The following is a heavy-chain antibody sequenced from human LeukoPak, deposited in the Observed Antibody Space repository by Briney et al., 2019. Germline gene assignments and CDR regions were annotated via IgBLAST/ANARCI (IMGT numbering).Heavy chain of an antibody. CDR3: ARDLEWELRYFDY. CDR1: GGSISTYY. J-gene: IGHJ4*02. D-gene: IGHD1-26*01. Sequence: SETLSLTCTVSGGSISTYYWGWIRQPPGKGLEWIGSIYYSGSTYYNPSLKSRVTISVDTSKNQFSLKLSSVTAADTAVYYCARDLEWELRYFDYWGQGTLVTVSS. V-gene: IGHV4-39*07. CDR2: IYYSGST.